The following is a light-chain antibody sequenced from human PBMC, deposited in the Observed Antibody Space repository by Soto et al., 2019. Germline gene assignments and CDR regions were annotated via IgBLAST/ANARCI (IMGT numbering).Light chain of an antibody. CDR3: QQYNSWPIP. J-gene: IGKJ5*01. V-gene: IGKV3D-15*01. CDR2: GAY. Sequence: GERVTLACRASQSVSSSYLTWYQQKPGQAHRLLIYGAYTRATSIPDRFSGSGSGTEFTLTISSLQSEDFTIYYCQQYNSWPIPFGHGKRLENK. CDR1: QSVSSSY.